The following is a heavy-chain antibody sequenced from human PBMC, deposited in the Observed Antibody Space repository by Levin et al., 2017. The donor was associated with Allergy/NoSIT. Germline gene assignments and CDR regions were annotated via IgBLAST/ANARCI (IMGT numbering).Heavy chain of an antibody. CDR2: IKQDGSEE. V-gene: IGHV3-7*05. Sequence: GESLKISCAASGFNFRSFWMGWVRQAPGKGLEWVANIKQDGSEEYYVDSVRGRFTISRDNFKNSLYLQMNSLRADDTALYFCARIPESSSWYFDLWGQGALVTVYS. CDR1: GFNFRSFW. J-gene: IGHJ4*02. D-gene: IGHD6-13*01. CDR3: ARIPESSSWYFDL.